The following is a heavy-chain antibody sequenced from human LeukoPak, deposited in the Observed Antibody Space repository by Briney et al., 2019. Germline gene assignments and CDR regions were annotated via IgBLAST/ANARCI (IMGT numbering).Heavy chain of an antibody. J-gene: IGHJ4*02. CDR2: IYSGDTT. CDR1: EFTVSSNY. V-gene: IGHV3-53*01. D-gene: IGHD1-26*01. Sequence: PGGSLRLSCAASEFTVSSNYMSWVRQAPGKGLEWVSVIYSGDTTYYADSVKGRFTISRDNSKNTLYLQMSSLRAEDTAVYYCARGGSCNDFDYWGQGTLVTVSS. CDR3: ARGGSCNDFDY.